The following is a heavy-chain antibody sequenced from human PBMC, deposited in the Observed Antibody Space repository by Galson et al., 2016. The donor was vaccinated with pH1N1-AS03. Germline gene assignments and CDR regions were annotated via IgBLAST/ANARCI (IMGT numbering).Heavy chain of an antibody. D-gene: IGHD1-14*01. V-gene: IGHV2-5*02. Sequence: PALVKPTQTLTLTCTFSGFSFTTSEVGVGWIRQPPGKALEWLALIWWDDDKRYSPFLKSRVTVTKDTSKNQVVLTMTNMDPVDTATYFCAQYNGSSGFSYWGRGTLVTVSS. CDR3: AQYNGSSGFSY. CDR1: GFSFTTSEVG. J-gene: IGHJ4*02. CDR2: IWWDDDK.